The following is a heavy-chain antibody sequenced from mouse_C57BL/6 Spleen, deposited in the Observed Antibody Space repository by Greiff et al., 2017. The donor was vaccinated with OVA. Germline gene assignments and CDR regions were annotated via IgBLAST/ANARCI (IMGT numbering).Heavy chain of an antibody. CDR1: GFNIKDYY. CDR2: IDPEDGET. CDR3: ASTVVATPYWYFDV. V-gene: IGHV14-2*01. J-gene: IGHJ1*03. Sequence: EVQLQQSGAELVKPGASVKLSCTASGFNIKDYYMHWVKQRTEQGLAWIGRIDPEDGETKYAPKFQGKATITADTSSNTAYLQLSSLTSEDTAVYYCASTVVATPYWYFDVWGTGTTVTVSS. D-gene: IGHD1-1*01.